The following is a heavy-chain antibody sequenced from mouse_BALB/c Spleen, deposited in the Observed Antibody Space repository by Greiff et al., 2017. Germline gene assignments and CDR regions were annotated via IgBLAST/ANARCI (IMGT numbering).Heavy chain of an antibody. CDR3: AGHYYGYWYFDV. CDR2: ISYSGST. CDR1: GDSITSGY. D-gene: IGHD1-2*01. V-gene: IGHV3-8*02. J-gene: IGHJ1*01. Sequence: EVHLVESGPSLVKPSQTLSLTCSVTGDSITSGYWNWIRKFPGNKLEYMGYISYSGSTYYNPSLKSRISITRDTSKNQYYLQLNSVTTEDTATYYCAGHYYGYWYFDVWGAGTTVTVSS.